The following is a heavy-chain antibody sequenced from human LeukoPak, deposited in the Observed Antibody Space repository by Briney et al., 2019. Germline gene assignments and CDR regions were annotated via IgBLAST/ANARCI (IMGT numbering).Heavy chain of an antibody. Sequence: SETLSLTCTVSGGSIETYYWSWIRQPAGKGLEWIGRVYASGSTDYNPSLKSRVSMSVDTCKNQFSLKLTSVTAADAAVYFCARAYSDVSYNYWYFVLWGRGTLVTVSS. D-gene: IGHD3-3*01. J-gene: IGHJ2*01. V-gene: IGHV4-4*07. CDR2: VYASGST. CDR3: ARAYSDVSYNYWYFVL. CDR1: GGSIETYY.